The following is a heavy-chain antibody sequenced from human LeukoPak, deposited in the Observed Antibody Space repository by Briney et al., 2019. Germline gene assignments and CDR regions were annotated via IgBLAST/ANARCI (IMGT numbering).Heavy chain of an antibody. D-gene: IGHD3-22*01. CDR1: GGSTSSYY. CDR3: ARDYYDSTGGFDP. Sequence: SETLSLTCTVSGGSTSSYYWSWIRQPPGKGLEWIGYIYYSGSTNYNPSLKSRVTISVDTSKNQFSLKLSSVTAADTAVYYCARDYYDSTGGFDPWGQGTLVTVSS. CDR2: IYYSGST. J-gene: IGHJ5*02. V-gene: IGHV4-59*12.